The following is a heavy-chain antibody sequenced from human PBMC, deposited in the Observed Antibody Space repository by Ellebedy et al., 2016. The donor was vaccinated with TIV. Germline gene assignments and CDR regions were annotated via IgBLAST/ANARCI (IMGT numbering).Heavy chain of an antibody. Sequence: ESLKISXAASGFTFSSSAMSWVRQAPGKGLEWIGYIYYSGSTNYNPSLKSRVTISVDTSKNQFSLKLSSVTAADTAVYYCARGGSVAPMDPWGQGTLVTVSS. V-gene: IGHV4-59*01. CDR1: GFTFSSSA. J-gene: IGHJ5*02. CDR2: IYYSGST. CDR3: ARGGSVAPMDP.